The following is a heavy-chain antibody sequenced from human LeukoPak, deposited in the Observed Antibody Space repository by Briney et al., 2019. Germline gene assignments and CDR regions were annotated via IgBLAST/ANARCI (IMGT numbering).Heavy chain of an antibody. V-gene: IGHV3-30*18. CDR2: ISYDGSNK. Sequence: PRRSLRLSCAASGFTFSSYGMHWVRQAPGKGLEWVAVISYDGSNKYYADSVKGRFTISRDNSKNTLYLQMNSLRAEDTAVYYCAKESGGSYYFDYWGQGTLVTVSS. CDR3: AKESGGSYYFDY. D-gene: IGHD1-26*01. J-gene: IGHJ4*02. CDR1: GFTFSSYG.